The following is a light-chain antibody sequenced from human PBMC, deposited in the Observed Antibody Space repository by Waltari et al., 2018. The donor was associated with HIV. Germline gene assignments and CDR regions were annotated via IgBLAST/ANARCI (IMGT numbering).Light chain of an antibody. CDR1: NNDIGGYKY. J-gene: IGLJ1*01. V-gene: IGLV2-14*03. CDR2: EVT. CDR3: SSYSATATLV. Sequence: QSALTQPASVSGSPGQSITISCIGTNNDIGGYKYVSWYQQHPGKAPRILIYEVTNRPSGISSRFSGSKSANTASLTISGLQAEDEANYFCSSYSATATLVFGPGTEVTVL.